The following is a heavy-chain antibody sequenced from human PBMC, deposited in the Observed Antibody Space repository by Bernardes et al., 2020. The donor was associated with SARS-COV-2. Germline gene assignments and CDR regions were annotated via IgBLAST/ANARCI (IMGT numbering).Heavy chain of an antibody. J-gene: IGHJ4*02. V-gene: IGHV1-18*01. CDR3: ARDLGVIVLPPNTANFDC. D-gene: IGHD3-10*01. Sequence: VKVTRNSSGYRFTDYGITWVRQVPGHDLECMGGISSNSVNTNCAQKFQCRLTMTTDTSTGTAYMVLGSLRSDDTAMYYCARDLGVIVLPPNTANFDCWGQGTLVTVSS. CDR1: GYRFTDYG. CDR2: ISSNSVNT.